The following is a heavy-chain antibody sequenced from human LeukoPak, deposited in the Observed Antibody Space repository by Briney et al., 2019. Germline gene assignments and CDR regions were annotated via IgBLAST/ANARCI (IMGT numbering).Heavy chain of an antibody. V-gene: IGHV4-34*01. Sequence: SETLSLTCAVYGGSFSGYYWSWIRQPPGKGLEWIGEINHSGSTNYNPPLKSRVTISVDTSKNQFSLKLSSVTAADTAVYYCARGLRRGSGKKAYYYYGMDVWGKGTTVTVSS. CDR2: INHSGST. D-gene: IGHD3-10*01. CDR3: ARGLRRGSGKKAYYYYGMDV. CDR1: GGSFSGYY. J-gene: IGHJ6*04.